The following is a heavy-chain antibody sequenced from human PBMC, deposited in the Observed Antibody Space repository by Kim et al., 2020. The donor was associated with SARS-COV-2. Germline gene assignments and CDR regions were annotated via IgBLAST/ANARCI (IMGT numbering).Heavy chain of an antibody. D-gene: IGHD1-1*01. CDR1: GGTFSSYA. J-gene: IGHJ6*02. CDR3: ARSQYNWNDGGSNYGMDV. Sequence: ASVKVSCKASGGTFSSYAISWVRQAPGQGLEWMGRIIPILGIANYAQKFQGRVTITADKSTSTAYMELSSLRSEDTAVYYCARSQYNWNDGGSNYGMDVWGQGTTVTVSS. V-gene: IGHV1-69*04. CDR2: IIPILGIA.